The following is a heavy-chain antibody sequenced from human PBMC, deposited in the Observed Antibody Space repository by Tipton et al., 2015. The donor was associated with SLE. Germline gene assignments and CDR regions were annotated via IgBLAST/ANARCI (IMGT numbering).Heavy chain of an antibody. CDR3: ARQSRDCVGDICYAGAYNWIDP. CDR2: IWYDGSEK. V-gene: IGHV3-33*01. CDR1: GFTFSSYA. D-gene: IGHD2-21*01. Sequence: SLRLSCAASGFTFSSYAMHWVRQAPGKGLEWVAIIWYDGSEKYYADSVKGRFTISRDNSKNTLYLQMNSLRAEDTAVYYCARQSRDCVGDICYAGAYNWIDPWGQGTPVTVSS. J-gene: IGHJ5*02.